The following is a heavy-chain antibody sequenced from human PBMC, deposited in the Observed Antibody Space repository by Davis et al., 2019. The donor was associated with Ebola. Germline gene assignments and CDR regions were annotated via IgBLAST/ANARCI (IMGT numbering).Heavy chain of an antibody. V-gene: IGHV3-48*04. Sequence: GESLKISCAASGFTFSSYSMNWVRQAPGKGLEWVSYISSSSSTIYYADSVKGRFTISRDNAKNSLYLQMNSLRAEDTAVYYCAREMATGFDYWGQGTLVTVSS. CDR3: AREMATGFDY. D-gene: IGHD5-24*01. CDR2: ISSSSSTI. CDR1: GFTFSSYS. J-gene: IGHJ4*02.